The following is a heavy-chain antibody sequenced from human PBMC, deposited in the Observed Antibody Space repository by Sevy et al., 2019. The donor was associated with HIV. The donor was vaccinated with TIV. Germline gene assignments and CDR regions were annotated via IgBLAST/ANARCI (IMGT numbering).Heavy chain of an antibody. J-gene: IGHJ4*02. V-gene: IGHV3-7*01. Sequence: GGSLRLSCAASGFTFSANWMNWVRQPPGKGLEWVANIKADGSDKHYVDSVEGRFTISRDNAKNLLFLQMNSRRVENTAVYYCAHETFERFESWGQGTLVTVSS. CDR2: IKADGSDK. CDR3: AHETFERFES. D-gene: IGHD3-16*01. CDR1: GFTFSANW.